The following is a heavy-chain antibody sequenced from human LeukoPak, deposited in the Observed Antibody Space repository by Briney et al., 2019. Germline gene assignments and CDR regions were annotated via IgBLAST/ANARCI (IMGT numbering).Heavy chain of an antibody. Sequence: GGSLRLSCAASGFTFSSYSMNWVRQAPGKVLEWVAFIRYDGSNKYYADSVKGRFTISRDNSKNTLYLQMNSLRAEDTAVYYCAKDADCSSTSCYYYYYYYMDVWGKGTTVTVSS. V-gene: IGHV3-30*02. CDR1: GFTFSSYS. D-gene: IGHD2-2*01. CDR2: IRYDGSNK. J-gene: IGHJ6*03. CDR3: AKDADCSSTSCYYYYYYYMDV.